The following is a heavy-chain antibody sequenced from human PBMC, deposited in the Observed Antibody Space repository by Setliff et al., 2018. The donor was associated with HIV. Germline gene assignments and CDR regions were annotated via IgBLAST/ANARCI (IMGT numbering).Heavy chain of an antibody. CDR3: ARYPQDTRGWYIYYFDY. D-gene: IGHD6-19*01. CDR1: GYTLSTYG. CDR2: ISPHSGYA. V-gene: IGHV1-18*01. Sequence: ASVKVSCKASGYTLSTYGISWVRQAPGQGLEWMGWISPHSGYAKYAQKFQGRVTMDTDTSTNTAYMELKSLRSDDTAVYYCARYPQDTRGWYIYYFDYWGQGTLVTVSS. J-gene: IGHJ4*02.